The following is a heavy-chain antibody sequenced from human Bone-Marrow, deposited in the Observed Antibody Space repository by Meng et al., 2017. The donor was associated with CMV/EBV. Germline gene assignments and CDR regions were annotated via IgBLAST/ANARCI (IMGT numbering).Heavy chain of an antibody. CDR1: W. D-gene: IGHD2-8*01. Sequence: WWSWVRKHPGKGLEWIGEIYHSGSTNYNPSLKSRVTISVDKSKNQFSLKLSSVTAADTAVYYCARDWGLGYCTNGVCWGYYYGMDVWGQGTTVTVSS. J-gene: IGHJ6*02. CDR3: ARDWGLGYCTNGVCWGYYYGMDV. CDR2: IYHSGST. V-gene: IGHV4-4*02.